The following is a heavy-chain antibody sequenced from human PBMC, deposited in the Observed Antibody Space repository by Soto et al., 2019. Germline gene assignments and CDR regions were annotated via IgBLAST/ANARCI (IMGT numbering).Heavy chain of an antibody. V-gene: IGHV5-10-1*01. CDR3: ARLVQAPPFYNNPWYQWFDP. CDR2: VDPSDSYS. J-gene: IGHJ5*02. CDR1: GYSFTSYW. D-gene: IGHD3-10*01. Sequence: GESLKISCKGSGYSFTSYWIVWVRQMPGKGLEWMGSVDPSDSYSKYSPSFQGHVTISADKSISTAYLQWSSLKASDTALYFCARLVQAPPFYNNPWYQWFDPWGPGTLVTVSS.